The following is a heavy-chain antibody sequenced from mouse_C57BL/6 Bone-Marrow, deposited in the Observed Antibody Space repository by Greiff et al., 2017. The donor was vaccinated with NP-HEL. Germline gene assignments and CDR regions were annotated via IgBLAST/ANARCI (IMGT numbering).Heavy chain of an antibody. Sequence: EVKVVESGPELVKPGASVKISCKASGYTFTDYYMNWVKQSHGKSLEWIGDINPNNGGTSYNQKFKGKATLTVDKSSSTAYMELRSLTSEDSAVYYCARSKYFDVWGTGTTVTVSS. J-gene: IGHJ1*03. CDR2: INPNNGGT. CDR1: GYTFTDYY. V-gene: IGHV1-26*01. CDR3: ARSKYFDV.